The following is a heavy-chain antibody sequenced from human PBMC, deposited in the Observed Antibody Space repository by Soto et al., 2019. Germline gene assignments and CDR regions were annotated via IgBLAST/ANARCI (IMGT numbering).Heavy chain of an antibody. D-gene: IGHD5-12*01. Sequence: QTLSLTCALSGDSVSSNTASWNWIMQSPSRGLEWLGRTYFRSKWYNDYAVSVKSRIIINPDTSNNQFSLQLNSGTPEDTAVYFCAKGDNLGPKTGYAFDPWGQGIMVTVS. J-gene: IGHJ5*02. V-gene: IGHV6-1*01. CDR2: TYFRSKWYN. CDR3: AKGDNLGPKTGYAFDP. CDR1: GDSVSSNTAS.